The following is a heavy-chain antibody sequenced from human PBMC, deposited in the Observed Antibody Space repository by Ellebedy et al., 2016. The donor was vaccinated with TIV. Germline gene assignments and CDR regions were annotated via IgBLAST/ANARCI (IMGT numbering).Heavy chain of an antibody. CDR3: AKDRTVGDGYWLADF. CDR2: IYGSGGGI. V-gene: IGHV3-23*01. CDR1: GFTFSNAW. D-gene: IGHD3-10*01. J-gene: IGHJ4*02. Sequence: GGSLRLSCAASGFTFSNAWMSWVRQAPGKGLEWVSGIYGSGGGINYADSVKGRFIISKDNSMSTLYLQMNNLIAEDTAVYYCAKDRTVGDGYWLADFWGRGTPVTVSS.